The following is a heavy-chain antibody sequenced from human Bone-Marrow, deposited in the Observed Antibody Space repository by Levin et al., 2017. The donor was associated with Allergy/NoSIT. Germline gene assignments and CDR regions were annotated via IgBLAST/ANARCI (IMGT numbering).Heavy chain of an antibody. CDR3: ARDQPLYDYVWGSYPAGGKFDY. D-gene: IGHD3-16*02. J-gene: IGHJ4*02. CDR1: GYTFTGYY. V-gene: IGHV1-2*02. CDR2: INPNSGGT. Sequence: GASVKVSCKASGYTFTGYYMHWVRQAPGQGLEWMGWINPNSGGTNYAQKFQGRVTMTRDTSISTAYMELSRLRSDDTAVYYCARDQPLYDYVWGSYPAGGKFDYWGQGTLVTVSS.